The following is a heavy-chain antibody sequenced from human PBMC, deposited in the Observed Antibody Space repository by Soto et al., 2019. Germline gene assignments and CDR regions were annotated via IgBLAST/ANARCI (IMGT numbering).Heavy chain of an antibody. CDR2: ISAYNGNT. J-gene: IGHJ4*02. CDR1: GYTINSYG. CDR3: ARGPYSGYRPDY. D-gene: IGHD3-22*01. Sequence: ASVTVSCKASGYTINSYGMSWVRQAPGQGLEWMGWISAYNGNTNYAQKLQGRVTMTTDTSTSTAYMELRSLRSDDTAVYYCARGPYSGYRPDYWGQGTLVTVSS. V-gene: IGHV1-18*04.